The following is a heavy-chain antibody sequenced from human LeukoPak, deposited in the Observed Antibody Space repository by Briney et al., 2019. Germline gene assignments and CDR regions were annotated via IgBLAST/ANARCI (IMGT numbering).Heavy chain of an antibody. Sequence: GESLKISCKGSGYTFITYWIGWVRQMPGKGLEWMGIIYPGDSDTRYSPSFRDQVTISADKSINTAYLQWSSLKASDTAMYYCARPDDYGGKPAAFDIWGQGTMVTVSS. V-gene: IGHV5-51*01. CDR3: ARPDDYGGKPAAFDI. D-gene: IGHD4-23*01. CDR1: GYTFITYW. J-gene: IGHJ3*02. CDR2: IYPGDSDT.